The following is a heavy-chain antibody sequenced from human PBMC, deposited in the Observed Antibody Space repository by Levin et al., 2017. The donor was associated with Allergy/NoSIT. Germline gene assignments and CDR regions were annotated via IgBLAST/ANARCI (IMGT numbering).Heavy chain of an antibody. CDR2: ISGSGGST. V-gene: IGHV3-23*01. CDR3: AKDRAEYSGYGTFDH. D-gene: IGHD5-12*01. Sequence: LSLTCAASGFTFSNYAMSWVRQAPGKGLEWVSAISGSGGSTYYADSVKGRFTISRDNSKNTLYLQMNSLRAEDTAIYFCAKDRAEYSGYGTFDHWGQGTLVTVSS. CDR1: GFTFSNYA. J-gene: IGHJ5*02.